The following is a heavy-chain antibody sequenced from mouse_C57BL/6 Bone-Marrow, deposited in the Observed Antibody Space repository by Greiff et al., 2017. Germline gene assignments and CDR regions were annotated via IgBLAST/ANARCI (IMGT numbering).Heavy chain of an antibody. Sequence: EVQLQQSVAELVRPGASVKLSCTASGFNIKDNYMHWVKQRPEQGLEWIGWIDPANGNTKYAPKFQGKATITADTSSNTAYLQLSSLTSEDTAIYSCARWVSRGGFAFGGRGTLVMVSA. CDR3: ARWVSRGGFAF. J-gene: IGHJ3*01. V-gene: IGHV14-3*01. CDR1: GFNIKDNY. D-gene: IGHD2-1*01. CDR2: IDPANGNT.